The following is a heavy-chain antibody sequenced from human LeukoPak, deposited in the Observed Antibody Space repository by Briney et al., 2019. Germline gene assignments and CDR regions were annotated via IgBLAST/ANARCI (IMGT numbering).Heavy chain of an antibody. CDR1: GYSFTNNW. CDR3: VRSPACSSGTCYPNWFDP. Sequence: KDGESPKISCKGSGYSFTNNWIGWVRQMPGKGLEWMGITYPGDSNTRYSPSFQGQVTISADKSISSAYLQWSSLKASDTAMYYCVRSPACSSGTCYPNWFDPWGQGTLVTVSS. V-gene: IGHV5-51*01. D-gene: IGHD2-15*01. CDR2: TYPGDSNT. J-gene: IGHJ5*02.